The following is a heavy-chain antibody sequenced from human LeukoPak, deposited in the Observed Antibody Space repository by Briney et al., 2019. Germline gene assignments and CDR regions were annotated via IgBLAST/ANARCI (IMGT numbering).Heavy chain of an antibody. V-gene: IGHV3-15*01. Sequence: VLALRLSCVASGFTFTNAWMKGVRQTPAKRLQGVGRINSKADGGTTDSAAHVKGRFTISRDDSQKTLFLQMNNLKNDDTAVYYCTTEANYSDSGTSIAYFDYWGQGTLVTVSS. CDR3: TTEANYSDSGTSIAYFDY. D-gene: IGHD3-10*01. J-gene: IGHJ4*02. CDR2: INSKADGGTT. CDR1: GFTFTNAW.